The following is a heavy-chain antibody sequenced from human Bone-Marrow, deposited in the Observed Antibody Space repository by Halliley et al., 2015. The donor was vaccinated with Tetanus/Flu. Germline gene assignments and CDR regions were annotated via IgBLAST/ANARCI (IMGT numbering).Heavy chain of an antibody. CDR2: ISTNNSYV. CDR1: GLTFSTYS. V-gene: IGHV3-21*01. J-gene: IGHJ4*02. CDR3: ASGRNFNY. Sequence: SLRLSCAASGLTFSTYSMNWVRQAPGKGLERVSSISTNNSYVSYAGSVRGRFTISRDNAKTSLYLQMNTLRAEDTAVYYCASGRNFNYWGLGTLVTVSS.